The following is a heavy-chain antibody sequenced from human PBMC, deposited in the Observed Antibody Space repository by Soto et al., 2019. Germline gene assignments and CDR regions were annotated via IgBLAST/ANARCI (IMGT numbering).Heavy chain of an antibody. CDR2: ISYDGSNK. D-gene: IGHD3-3*01. Sequence: PGGSLRLSCAASGFTFSSYAMHWVRQAPGKGLEWVAVISYDGSNKYYADSVKGRFTISRDNSKNTLYLQMNSLRAEDTAVYYCRANDFWSGYSPDAFDIWGQGTVVTVSS. J-gene: IGHJ3*02. CDR1: GFTFSSYA. CDR3: RANDFWSGYSPDAFDI. V-gene: IGHV3-30-3*01.